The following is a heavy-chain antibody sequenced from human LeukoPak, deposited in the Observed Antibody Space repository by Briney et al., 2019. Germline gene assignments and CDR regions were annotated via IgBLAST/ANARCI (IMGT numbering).Heavy chain of an antibody. J-gene: IGHJ4*02. D-gene: IGHD2-15*01. Sequence: GASVKVSCKTSGFSFPSFGISWVRQAPGQGLEWMGWISGSSGETNSAQKFQGRITLTTDTSTRTAYMELRSLRSDDTAVYYCARRHCSGGSCYYYFDYWGQGTLVTVSS. CDR3: ARRHCSGGSCYYYFDY. CDR1: GFSFPSFG. CDR2: ISGSSGET. V-gene: IGHV1-18*01.